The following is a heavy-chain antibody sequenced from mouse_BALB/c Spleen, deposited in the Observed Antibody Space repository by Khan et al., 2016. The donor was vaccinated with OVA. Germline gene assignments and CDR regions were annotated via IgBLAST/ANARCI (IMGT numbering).Heavy chain of an antibody. J-gene: IGHJ3*01. V-gene: IGHV1-18*01. CDR1: GYSFTDYT. CDR2: INPYNGAS. Sequence: EVKLQESGPELVKPGDSMKISCKASGYSFTDYTMNWVKQSHGKNLEWIGLINPYNGASNYKQKFKGKATLTMDKSSSTAYMELLSLTSDDSAVYYCARSGYGGFALWGQGTLVTVSA. CDR3: ARSGYGGFAL. D-gene: IGHD1-2*01.